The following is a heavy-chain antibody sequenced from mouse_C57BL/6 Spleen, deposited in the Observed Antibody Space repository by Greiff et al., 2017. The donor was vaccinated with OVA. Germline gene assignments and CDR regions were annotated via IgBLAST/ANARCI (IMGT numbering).Heavy chain of an antibody. Sequence: QVQLQQSGPELVKPGASVKISCKASGYAFSSSWMNWVKQRPGKGLEWIGRIYPGDGDTNYNGKFKGKATLTADKSSSTAYMQLSSLTSEDSAVYFCARWNPYYFDYWGQGTTLTVSS. CDR2: IYPGDGDT. CDR1: GYAFSSSW. CDR3: ARWNPYYFDY. V-gene: IGHV1-82*01. J-gene: IGHJ2*01.